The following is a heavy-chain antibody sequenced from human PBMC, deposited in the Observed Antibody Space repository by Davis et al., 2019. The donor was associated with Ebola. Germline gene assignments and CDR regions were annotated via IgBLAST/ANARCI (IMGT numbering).Heavy chain of an antibody. CDR2: IYPGDSDT. CDR1: EYIFSSSW. J-gene: IGHJ3*02. Sequence: GGSLRLSCEGPEYIFSSSWIVWVRQMLGKGLEWMGIIYPGDSDTRYSPSFQGQITISADKSITTAYLQWRSLKASDTAMYYCARRAADAFDIWGQGTMVTVSS. D-gene: IGHD6-25*01. V-gene: IGHV5-51*01. CDR3: ARRAADAFDI.